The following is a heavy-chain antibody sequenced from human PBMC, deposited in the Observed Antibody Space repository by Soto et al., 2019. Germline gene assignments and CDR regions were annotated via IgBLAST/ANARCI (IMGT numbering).Heavy chain of an antibody. J-gene: IGHJ4*02. CDR3: ARGCSGGSCYYHFDY. CDR1: GYIFNYYG. D-gene: IGHD2-15*01. V-gene: IGHV1-18*04. Sequence: ASVKVSCKASGYIFNYYGISWVGQARGEGLEWLGWISAHNGDTKYAEKVQDRVTLTTDTSTRTAYMELRSLRSDDTAVYYCARGCSGGSCYYHFDYWGQGTLVTVSS. CDR2: ISAHNGDT.